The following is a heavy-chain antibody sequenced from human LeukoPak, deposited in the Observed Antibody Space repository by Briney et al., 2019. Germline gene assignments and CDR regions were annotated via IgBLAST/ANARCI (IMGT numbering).Heavy chain of an antibody. CDR2: ISYDGSNK. V-gene: IGHV3-30-3*01. CDR3: ARQNESITMILQPVDY. J-gene: IGHJ4*02. CDR1: GFTFSSYA. D-gene: IGHD3-22*01. Sequence: GGSLRLSCAASGFTFSSYAMHWVRQAPGKGLEWVAVISYDGSNKYYADSVKGRFTISRDNSKNTLYLQMNSLRAEDTAVYYCARQNESITMILQPVDYWGQGTLVTVSS.